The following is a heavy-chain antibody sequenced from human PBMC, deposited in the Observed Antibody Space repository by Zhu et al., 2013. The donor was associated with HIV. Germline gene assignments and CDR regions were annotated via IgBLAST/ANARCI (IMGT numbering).Heavy chain of an antibody. Sequence: QVQLVQSGAEVKKPGASVKVSCKASGYTFTGYYMHWVRQAPGQGLEWMGWINPNSGGTNYAQNFQGRVTMTRDTSISTAYMELSGLRSDDTAVYYCARGDVAAVDTEFDYWGQGTLVTVSS. CDR1: GYTFTGYY. J-gene: IGHJ4*02. V-gene: IGHV1-2*02. D-gene: IGHD6-13*01. CDR3: ARGDVAAVDTEFDY. CDR2: INPNSGGT.